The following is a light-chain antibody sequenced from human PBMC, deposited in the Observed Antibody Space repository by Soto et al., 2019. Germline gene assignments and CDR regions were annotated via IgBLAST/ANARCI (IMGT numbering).Light chain of an antibody. V-gene: IGLV2-14*01. CDR3: SSYTSSSPVV. Sequence: QSALTQPASVSRSPGQSITISCTGTSSDVGGYNYVSWYQQHPGKAPKLMIYDVSNRPSGVSNRFSGSKSGNTASLTISGLQAEDEADYYCSSYTSSSPVVFGGGTQLTVL. J-gene: IGLJ2*01. CDR2: DVS. CDR1: SSDVGGYNY.